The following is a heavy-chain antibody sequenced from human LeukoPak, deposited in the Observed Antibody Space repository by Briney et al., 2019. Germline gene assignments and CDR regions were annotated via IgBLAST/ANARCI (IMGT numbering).Heavy chain of an antibody. D-gene: IGHD2-15*01. Sequence: SETLSLTCTVSGGSISSSSYYWGWIRQPPGTGLEWIGSIYYSGSTYYNPSLKSRVTISVDTSKNQFSLKLSSVTAADTAVYYCAREWWAAPQYMDVWGKGTTVTVSS. CDR2: IYYSGST. V-gene: IGHV4-39*07. CDR3: AREWWAAPQYMDV. CDR1: GGSISSSSYY. J-gene: IGHJ6*03.